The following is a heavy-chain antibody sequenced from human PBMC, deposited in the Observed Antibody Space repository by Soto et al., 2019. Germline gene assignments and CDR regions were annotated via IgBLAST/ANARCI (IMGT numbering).Heavy chain of an antibody. CDR1: GGSISSGGYY. CDR2: IYYSGST. CDR3: ARDLTYGMDV. Sequence: PSETLSLTCTVSGGSISSGGYYWSWIRQHPGKGLEWIGYIYYSGSTYYNPSLKSRVTISVDTFKNQFSLKLSSVTTADTAVYYCARDLTYGMDVWGQGTTVTVSS. V-gene: IGHV4-31*03. J-gene: IGHJ6*02.